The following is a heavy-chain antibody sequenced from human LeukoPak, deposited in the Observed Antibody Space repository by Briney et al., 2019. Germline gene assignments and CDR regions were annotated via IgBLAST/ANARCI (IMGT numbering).Heavy chain of an antibody. CDR3: ARHRFVAPGFDI. D-gene: IGHD3-3*01. Sequence: PSETLSLPRTVSGGSISSRSYYWGWIRQPPAKGLESSVTIYISGSTYYTPSLKSRVTISVYTSKNQCSLKLSSVTAAETPVYYCARHRFVAPGFDIWGQGTMVSVSS. CDR1: GGSISSRSYY. V-gene: IGHV4-39*01. CDR2: IYISGST. J-gene: IGHJ3*02.